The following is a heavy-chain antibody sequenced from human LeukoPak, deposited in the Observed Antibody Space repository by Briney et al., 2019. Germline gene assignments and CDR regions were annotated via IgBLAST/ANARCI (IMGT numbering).Heavy chain of an antibody. CDR1: GYTFTGYY. J-gene: IGHJ5*02. V-gene: IGHV1-2*02. D-gene: IGHD4-17*01. Sequence: ASVKVPCKASGYTFTGYYMHWVRQAPGQGLEWMGWINPNSGGTNYAQKFQGRVTMTRDTSISTAYMGLSRLRSDDTAVYYCARGIDYGDYVGWFDPWGQGTLVTVSS. CDR2: INPNSGGT. CDR3: ARGIDYGDYVGWFDP.